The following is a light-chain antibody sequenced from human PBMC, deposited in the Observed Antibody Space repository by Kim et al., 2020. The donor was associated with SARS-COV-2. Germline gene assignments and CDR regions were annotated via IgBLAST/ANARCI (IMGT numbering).Light chain of an antibody. Sequence: GQKGTISCPGSSSNIGTNYVSWYQQVPGTAPKLLIYDSKRRPPGIPDRFSGSKSGTSATLGITGLQTGDEADYYCVTWDGSLTVVLFGGGTQLTVL. CDR1: SSNIGTNY. CDR2: DSK. CDR3: VTWDGSLTVVL. J-gene: IGLJ2*01. V-gene: IGLV1-51*01.